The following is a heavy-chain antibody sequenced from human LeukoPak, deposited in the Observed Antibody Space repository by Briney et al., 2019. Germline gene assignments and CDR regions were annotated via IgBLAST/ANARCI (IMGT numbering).Heavy chain of an antibody. D-gene: IGHD2-8*02. CDR2: ITASGGDT. V-gene: IGHV3-23*01. Sequence: PGGSLRLSCAASGFTFSSYAMTWVRQAPGKGLEWVSTITASGGDTYYADSVKGRFTISRDSSKNTLYLQMSSLRAEDTAVYYCAKDSGTGLPRAFDYWGQGTLVTVSP. CDR1: GFTFSSYA. CDR3: AKDSGTGLPRAFDY. J-gene: IGHJ4*02.